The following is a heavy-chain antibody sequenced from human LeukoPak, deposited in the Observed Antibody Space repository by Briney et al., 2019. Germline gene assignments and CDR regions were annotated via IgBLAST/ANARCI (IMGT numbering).Heavy chain of an antibody. V-gene: IGHV3-48*04. J-gene: IGHJ4*02. Sequence: GGSLRLSCAASGFTFSSYSMNWVRQAPGKGLEWVSYISSSSSTIYYADSVKGRFTISRDNAKNSLYLQMNSLIAEDTAVYYCAREAPQYYFDYWGQGTLVTVSS. CDR3: AREAPQYYFDY. CDR2: ISSSSSTI. CDR1: GFTFSSYS. D-gene: IGHD4-11*01.